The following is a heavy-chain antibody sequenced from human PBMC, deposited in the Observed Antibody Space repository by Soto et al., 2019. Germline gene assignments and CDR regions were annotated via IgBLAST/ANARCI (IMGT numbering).Heavy chain of an antibody. CDR2: IYYSGST. CDR1: GGSVSSGSYY. J-gene: IGHJ4*02. Sequence: PSETLSLTCTVSGGSVSSGSYYWSWIRQPPGKGLEWIGYIYYSGSTNYNPSLKSRVTISVDTSKNQFSLKLSSVTAADTAVYYCARDESYDSSGYYRYWGQGTLVTVSS. V-gene: IGHV4-61*01. CDR3: ARDESYDSSGYYRY. D-gene: IGHD3-22*01.